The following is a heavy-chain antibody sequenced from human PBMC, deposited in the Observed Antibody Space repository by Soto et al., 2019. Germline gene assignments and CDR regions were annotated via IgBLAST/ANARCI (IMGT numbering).Heavy chain of an antibody. CDR2: IYSGGST. CDR3: ARDPYGSGSYYKH. Sequence: EVQLVESGGGLVQPGGSLRLSCAASGFTVSSNYMSWVRQAPGKGLEWVSVIYSGGSTYYADSVKGRFTISRDNSKNTLYLKMNSMRAEDTAVYYCARDPYGSGSYYKHWGQGTLVTVSS. D-gene: IGHD3-10*01. J-gene: IGHJ4*02. CDR1: GFTVSSNY. V-gene: IGHV3-66*01.